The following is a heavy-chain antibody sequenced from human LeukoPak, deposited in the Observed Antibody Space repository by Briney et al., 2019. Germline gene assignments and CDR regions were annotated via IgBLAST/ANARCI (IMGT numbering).Heavy chain of an antibody. Sequence: PSETLSLTCTVSGGSISSYYWSWIRQPPGKGLEWIGYIYYSGSTNYNPSLKSRVTISVDTSKNQFSLKLSSVTAADTAVYYCARSDYVWGSYRLEPDAFDIWGQGTMVTVSS. V-gene: IGHV4-59*08. J-gene: IGHJ3*02. CDR1: GGSISSYY. CDR2: IYYSGST. D-gene: IGHD3-16*02. CDR3: ARSDYVWGSYRLEPDAFDI.